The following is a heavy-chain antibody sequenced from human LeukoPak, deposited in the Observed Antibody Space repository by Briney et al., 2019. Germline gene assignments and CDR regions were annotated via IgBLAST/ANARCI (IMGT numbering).Heavy chain of an antibody. CDR3: ARQTGSLDY. V-gene: IGHV3-11*01. CDR1: GFTFSDYY. D-gene: IGHD7-27*01. CDR2: ISNSGSNI. J-gene: IGHJ4*02. Sequence: GGSLRLSCAASGFTFSDYYMSWIRQAPGEGLEWVSYISNSGSNIFYADSVKGRFTISRDNAKKSVYLQMNSLRVEDTAVYYCARQTGSLDYWGQGTLVTVSS.